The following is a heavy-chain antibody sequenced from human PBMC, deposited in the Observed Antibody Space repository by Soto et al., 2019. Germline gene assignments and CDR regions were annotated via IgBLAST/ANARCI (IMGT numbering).Heavy chain of an antibody. CDR1: GFMFSAYA. Sequence: GGSLRLSCAASGFMFSAYAMIWVRQAPGKGLEWVAAIAYDGTNKYYADSIKVRFTISRDNSANTLFLQVNSLRREYTAVYYCARAPSPYTSGWYGIDFWGHGTLVTVSS. CDR3: ARAPSPYTSGWYGIDF. J-gene: IGHJ4*01. V-gene: IGHV3-30*04. CDR2: IAYDGTNK. D-gene: IGHD6-19*01.